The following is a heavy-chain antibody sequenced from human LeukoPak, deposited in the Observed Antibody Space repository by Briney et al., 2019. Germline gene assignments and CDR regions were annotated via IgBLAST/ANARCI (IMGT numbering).Heavy chain of an antibody. Sequence: ASVKVSCKASGYTFTGYYMHWVRQAPGQGLEWMGWINPNSGGTNYAQKFQGRVTMTRDTSISTAYMELSRLRSEDTAVYYCATAYDSSGYYYPMTFGYWGQGTLVTVSS. V-gene: IGHV1-2*02. CDR2: INPNSGGT. CDR1: GYTFTGYY. D-gene: IGHD3-22*01. CDR3: ATAYDSSGYYYPMTFGY. J-gene: IGHJ4*02.